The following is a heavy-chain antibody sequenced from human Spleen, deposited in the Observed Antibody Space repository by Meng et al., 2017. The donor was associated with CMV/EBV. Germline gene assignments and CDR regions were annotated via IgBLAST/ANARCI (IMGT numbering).Heavy chain of an antibody. CDR1: GYTFTSYY. CDR2: FDLRDGET. D-gene: IGHD2-2*01. CDR3: ARTRIEVEPDGRKIKYYNYGMDV. Sequence: ASVKVSCKAFGYTFTSYYMHWVRQAPGKGLEWLGGFDLRDGETVYAQKFQGRVTMTRNTSISTAYMELSSLRSEDTAVYYCARTRIEVEPDGRKIKYYNYGMDVWGQGTTVTVSS. J-gene: IGHJ6*02. V-gene: IGHV1-46*01.